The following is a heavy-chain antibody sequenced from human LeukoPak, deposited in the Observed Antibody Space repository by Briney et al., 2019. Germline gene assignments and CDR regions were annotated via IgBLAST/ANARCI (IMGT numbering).Heavy chain of an antibody. D-gene: IGHD6-6*01. CDR2: ISGDGGST. CDR3: AKDWSIAARRRGGSFDY. V-gene: IGHV3-43*02. Sequence: PGGSLRLSCAASGFTFDDYAMHWVRQAPGKGLEWVSLISGDGGSTYYADSVKGRFTISRDNSKNSLYLQMNSLRTEDTDLYYCAKDWSIAARRRGGSFDYWGQGTLVTVSS. CDR1: GFTFDDYA. J-gene: IGHJ4*02.